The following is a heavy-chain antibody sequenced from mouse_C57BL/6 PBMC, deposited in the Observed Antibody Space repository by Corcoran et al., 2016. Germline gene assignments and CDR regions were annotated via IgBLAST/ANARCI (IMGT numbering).Heavy chain of an antibody. CDR2: INTYSGVP. CDR3: VRDSNWYFDV. CDR1: GYIFTTYG. J-gene: IGHJ1*03. Sequence: QIQLVQSGPELKKPGETVKISCKAAGYIFTTYGMTWVKQAPGKDLKWMGWINTYSGVPIYGDDFKGRFAFSLETSASTAYLQINNLKNEDTATYFCVRDSNWYFDVWGTGSTVTVSS. V-gene: IGHV9-3*01.